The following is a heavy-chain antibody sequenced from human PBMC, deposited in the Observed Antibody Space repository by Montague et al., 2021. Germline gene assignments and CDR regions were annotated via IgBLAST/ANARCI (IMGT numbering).Heavy chain of an antibody. CDR3: ARVFSSWYVGWFGP. CDR2: IYYSGNS. D-gene: IGHD6-13*01. CDR1: GASITSNIYY. V-gene: IGHV4-39*07. Sequence: SETLSLTCTVSGASITSNIYYWGWIRQSPGKGLEWIGCIYYSGNSFYQPSLKSRITMSVDTSKNQFSLKLSSVTAADTAIYYCARVFSSWYVGWFGPWGQGTLVTVSS. J-gene: IGHJ5*02.